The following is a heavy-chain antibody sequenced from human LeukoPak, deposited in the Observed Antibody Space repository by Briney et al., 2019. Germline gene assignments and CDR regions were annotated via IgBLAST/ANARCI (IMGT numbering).Heavy chain of an antibody. D-gene: IGHD3-22*01. CDR3: ARSDSSGGVRGIQY. Sequence: GESLQISCQGSGYNFTSYWVGWVRQMPGKGLQCLGTIYPGDSDTRYSPSFQGQVTISVDKSVSTAYLQWSSLKASDTAMYYCARSDSSGGVRGIQYWGQGTPVTVSS. V-gene: IGHV5-51*01. J-gene: IGHJ1*01. CDR1: GYNFTSYW. CDR2: IYPGDSDT.